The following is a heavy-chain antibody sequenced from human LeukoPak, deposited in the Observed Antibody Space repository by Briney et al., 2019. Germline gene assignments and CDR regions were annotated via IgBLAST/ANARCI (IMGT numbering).Heavy chain of an antibody. CDR2: ISPNSGGT. CDR1: GYTFTGHY. D-gene: IGHD5-18*01. J-gene: IGHJ4*02. Sequence: ASVKVSCKSSGYTFTGHYMHWVRQAPGQGLKWMGWISPNSGGTNYAQKFQGRVTMTMDTSISAAYMELSRLRSDDTAVYYCARELGPKYSYGPGFDYWGQGTLVIVSS. V-gene: IGHV1-2*02. CDR3: ARELGPKYSYGPGFDY.